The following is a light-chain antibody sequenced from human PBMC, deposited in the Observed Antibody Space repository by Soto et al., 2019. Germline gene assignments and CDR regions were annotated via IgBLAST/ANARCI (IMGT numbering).Light chain of an antibody. Sequence: EIVMTQSPVTLSVSPGERATLSCSASQSVRSNLAWYQQKPGQAPSLLIYGAFTRATGIPTRFSGTGSGTEFTLTISSLQSEDFALYYCQQYNDWPLTFGQGTKVDIK. V-gene: IGKV3-15*01. J-gene: IGKJ1*01. CDR1: QSVRSN. CDR2: GAF. CDR3: QQYNDWPLT.